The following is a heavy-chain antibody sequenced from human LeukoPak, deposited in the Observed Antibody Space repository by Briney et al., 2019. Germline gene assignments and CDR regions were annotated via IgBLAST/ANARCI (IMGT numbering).Heavy chain of an antibody. D-gene: IGHD1-14*01. CDR1: GGSVSSGSYY. V-gene: IGHV4-61*01. Sequence: PSETLSLTCTVSGGSVSSGSYYWSWIRQPPGKGLEWIGYIYYSGSTYYNPSLKSRVTISVDTSKNQFSLKLSSVTAADTAVYYCARVTSDAFDIWGQGTMVTVSS. CDR2: IYYSGST. CDR3: ARVTSDAFDI. J-gene: IGHJ3*02.